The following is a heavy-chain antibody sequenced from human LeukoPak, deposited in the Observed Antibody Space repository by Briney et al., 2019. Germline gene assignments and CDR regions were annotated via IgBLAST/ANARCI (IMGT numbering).Heavy chain of an antibody. D-gene: IGHD3-10*01. CDR2: MNPNSGNA. CDR1: GYTFTTYD. J-gene: IGHJ4*02. CDR3: ARRIRGAPTDY. V-gene: IGHV1-8*01. Sequence: ASVKVSCKASGYTFTTYDLNWVRQATGQGFEWMGWMNPNSGNAGYAQKFQGRVTMSRNTSISTAYMELSNLTSEDTAVHYCARRIRGAPTDYWGQGTLVTVSS.